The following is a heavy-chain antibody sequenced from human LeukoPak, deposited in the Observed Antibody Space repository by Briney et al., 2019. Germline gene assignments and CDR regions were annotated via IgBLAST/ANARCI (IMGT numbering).Heavy chain of an antibody. D-gene: IGHD6-19*01. V-gene: IGHV3-23*01. CDR3: AKAHSSGWASWGS. CDR1: GFTFSSYA. CDR2: ISGSGGST. J-gene: IGHJ5*02. Sequence: AGGSLRLSCAASGFTFSSYAMSWVRQAPGKGVEWVSAISGSGGSTYYADSVKGRFTISRDNSKNTLYLQMNSLRAEDTALYYCAKAHSSGWASWGSWGQGTLVTVSS.